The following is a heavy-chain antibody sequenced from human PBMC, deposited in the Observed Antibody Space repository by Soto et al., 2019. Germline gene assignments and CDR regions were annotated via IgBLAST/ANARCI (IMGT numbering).Heavy chain of an antibody. Sequence: SQTLSLTCVISGDSFSSNSAALNWIRQSPSRGLEWLGRTYYRTRWYYDYAVSVRSRITVNPDTSKNQFSLQLTSVTPEDTAVYYCAGATSHYWYYMDVWGKGTTVTVSS. J-gene: IGHJ6*03. V-gene: IGHV6-1*01. CDR3: AGATSHYWYYMDV. CDR2: TYYRTRWYY. CDR1: GDSFSSNSAA. D-gene: IGHD1-26*01.